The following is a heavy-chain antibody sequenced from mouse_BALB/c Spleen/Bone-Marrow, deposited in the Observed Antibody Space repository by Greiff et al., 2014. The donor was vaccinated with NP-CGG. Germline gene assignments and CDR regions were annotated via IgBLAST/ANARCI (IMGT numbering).Heavy chain of an antibody. J-gene: IGHJ2*01. Sequence: EVQLQQSGGGLVQPGGSLRLSCATSGFTLTDYYMSWVRQPPGKALEWLGFIRNKANGYTTEYSASVKGRFTISRDNSQSILYLQMNTLRAEDSATYYCARDDYGRGYWGQGTTLTVSS. CDR2: IRNKANGYTT. CDR3: ARDDYGRGY. V-gene: IGHV7-3*02. D-gene: IGHD1-1*01. CDR1: GFTLTDYY.